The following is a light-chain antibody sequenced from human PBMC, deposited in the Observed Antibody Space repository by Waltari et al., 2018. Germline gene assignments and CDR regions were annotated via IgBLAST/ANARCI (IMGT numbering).Light chain of an antibody. CDR2: EVS. CDR1: SSDVGGFDY. CDR3: SSFAGSSQML. V-gene: IGLV2-8*01. Sequence: QSALTQPPSASGSPGQSVTISCTGTSSDVGGFDYVSWYQQHPGKVPRLIIYEVSKRPAGVPDRFSGSKACNTASRTVSGLQVEDEADYYCSSFAGSSQMLFGGGTKLTVL. J-gene: IGLJ2*01.